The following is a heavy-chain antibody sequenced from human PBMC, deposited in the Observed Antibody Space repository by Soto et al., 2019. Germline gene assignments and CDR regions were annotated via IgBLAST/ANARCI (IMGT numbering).Heavy chain of an antibody. D-gene: IGHD2-2*01. CDR2: MNPNSGNT. Sequence: ASVKVYCKASGYTFTSYDINWVRQATGQGLEWMGWMNPNSGNTGYAQKFQGRVTMTRNTSISTAYMELNSLRVEDTAVYYCAKDPPWTVGPLAMDVWGQGTTVTVSS. V-gene: IGHV1-8*01. J-gene: IGHJ6*02. CDR1: GYTFTSYD. CDR3: AKDPPWTVGPLAMDV.